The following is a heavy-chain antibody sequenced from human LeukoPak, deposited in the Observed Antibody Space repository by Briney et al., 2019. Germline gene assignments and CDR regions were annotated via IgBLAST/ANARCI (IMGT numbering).Heavy chain of an antibody. CDR1: GGSISSSDYF. Sequence: SETLSLTCTVSGGSISSSDYFWGWIRQPPGKGLEWIGNIYYTGSSYYNPSLKSRVTISVDTSKNQFSLKVRSVTAADTAVYYCARGAVVADYYDGSGYYNYFDYWGQGTLVSVSS. CDR3: ARGAVVADYYDGSGYYNYFDY. J-gene: IGHJ4*02. D-gene: IGHD3-22*01. CDR2: IYYTGSS. V-gene: IGHV4-39*01.